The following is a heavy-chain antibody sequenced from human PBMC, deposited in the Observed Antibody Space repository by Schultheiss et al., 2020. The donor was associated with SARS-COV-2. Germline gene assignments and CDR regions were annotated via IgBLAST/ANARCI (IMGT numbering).Heavy chain of an antibody. V-gene: IGHV4-4*07. CDR2: IYTSGST. D-gene: IGHD6-6*01. Sequence: SETLSLTCTVSGGSISSYYWSWIRQPAGKGLEWIGRIYTSGSTNYNPSLKSRVTMSVDTSKNQFSLKLSSVTAADTAVYYCARVGSSSSEGSVYYYYYYMDVWGKGTTVTVSS. CDR3: ARVGSSSSEGSVYYYYYYMDV. J-gene: IGHJ6*03. CDR1: GGSISSYY.